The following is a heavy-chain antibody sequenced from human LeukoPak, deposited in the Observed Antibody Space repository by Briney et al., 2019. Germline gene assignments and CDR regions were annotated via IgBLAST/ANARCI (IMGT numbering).Heavy chain of an antibody. CDR1: GYTFTTYT. CDR2: INAGNGNT. CDR3: ARDLGLSSGYAYYYYGMDV. D-gene: IGHD3-22*01. V-gene: IGHV1-3*01. Sequence: ASVTVSCRTSGYTFTTYTMHWVRQAPGQRPEWMGWINAGNGNTKYSQKFQGRVTITRDTSASTAYMELSSLRSEDTAMYYCARDLGLSSGYAYYYYGMDVWGQGTTVIVSS. J-gene: IGHJ6*02.